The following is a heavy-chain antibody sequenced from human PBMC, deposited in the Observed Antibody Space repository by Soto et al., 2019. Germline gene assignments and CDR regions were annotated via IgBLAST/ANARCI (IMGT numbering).Heavy chain of an antibody. V-gene: IGHV2-5*01. CDR2: IYWNDDE. CDR3: APARRWSGDAFDF. Sequence: QITLKESGPALVKPTQTLTLTCTFSGFSLTTSGVGVGWIRQPPGKSLEWLALIYWNDDERYTPSLRSRLTITKDTSKSQVVLTMTNMDAVDTATYYGAPARRWSGDAFDFWGQGTMVTVSS. CDR1: GFSLTTSGVG. D-gene: IGHD2-15*01. J-gene: IGHJ3*01.